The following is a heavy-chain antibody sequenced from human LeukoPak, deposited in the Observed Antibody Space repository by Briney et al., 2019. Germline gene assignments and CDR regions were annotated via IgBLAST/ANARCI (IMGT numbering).Heavy chain of an antibody. D-gene: IGHD2-15*01. CDR1: GFTFSSYA. V-gene: IGHV3-23*01. CDR3: AKEPGEDIVVVVADGWFDP. Sequence: GRSLRLSCAASGFTFSSYAMSWVRQAPGKGLEWVSGISGSGDITHYADSVKGRFTISGDNSKNTLYLQMNSLRAEDTAVYYCAKEPGEDIVVVVADGWFDPWGQGTLVTVSS. CDR2: ISGSGDIT. J-gene: IGHJ5*02.